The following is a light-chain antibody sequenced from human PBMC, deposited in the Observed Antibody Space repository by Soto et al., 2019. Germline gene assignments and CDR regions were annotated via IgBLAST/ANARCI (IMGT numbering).Light chain of an antibody. CDR1: QSVSSSY. Sequence: EIVLTQSPDTLSLSPGERATLSCRASQSVSSSYLAWYQQKPGQAPRLLIYGASSRATGIPDRFSGSESGTHSLINISRLEPEEFAVYYCHQHTSSQLAVGGGTKVEIK. J-gene: IGKJ4*01. V-gene: IGKV3-20*01. CDR3: HQHTSSQLA. CDR2: GAS.